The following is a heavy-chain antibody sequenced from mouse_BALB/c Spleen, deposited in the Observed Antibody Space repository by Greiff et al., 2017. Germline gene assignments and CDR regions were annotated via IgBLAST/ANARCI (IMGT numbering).Heavy chain of an antibody. D-gene: IGHD1-1*01. J-gene: IGHJ3*01. V-gene: IGHV3-8*02. CDR3: ARAYYYGSRAPWFAY. Sequence: EVKLQESGPSLVKPSQTLSLTCSVTGDSITSGYWNWIRKFPGNKLEYMGYISYSGSTYYNPSLKNRISITRDTSKNQFFLKLNSVTTEDTATYYCARAYYYGSRAPWFAYWGQGTLVTVSA. CDR1: GDSITSGY. CDR2: ISYSGST.